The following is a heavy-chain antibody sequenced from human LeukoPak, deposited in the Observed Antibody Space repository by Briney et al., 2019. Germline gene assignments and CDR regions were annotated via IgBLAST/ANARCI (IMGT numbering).Heavy chain of an antibody. J-gene: IGHJ4*02. CDR2: ISYDGSSK. CDR3: ARAKWEPRRFRFDY. V-gene: IGHV3-30*03. D-gene: IGHD1-26*01. Sequence: PGGSLRLSCAASGFTFRSYGMHWVRQAPGKGLEWVAVISYDGSSKYYADSVKDRFTISRDNSKTTLYLKMNSLRPEDTAVYYCARAKWEPRRFRFDYWGQGTLVTVSS. CDR1: GFTFRSYG.